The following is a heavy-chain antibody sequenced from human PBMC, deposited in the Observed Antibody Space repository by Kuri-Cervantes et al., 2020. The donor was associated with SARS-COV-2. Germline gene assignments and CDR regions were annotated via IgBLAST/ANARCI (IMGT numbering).Heavy chain of an antibody. J-gene: IGHJ3*02. CDR1: GGSISSSGYV. Sequence: SDTLSLTCTVSGGSISSSGYVWGWICPPPGKGLEWIGSIYYSGSTYYNPSLKSRVTISVDTSKNQFSLKLSSVTAADTAVYYCASQLVVVVPAAIRITLHDAFDIWGQGTMVTVSS. V-gene: IGHV4-39*01. CDR2: IYYSGST. CDR3: ASQLVVVVPAAIRITLHDAFDI. D-gene: IGHD2-2*02.